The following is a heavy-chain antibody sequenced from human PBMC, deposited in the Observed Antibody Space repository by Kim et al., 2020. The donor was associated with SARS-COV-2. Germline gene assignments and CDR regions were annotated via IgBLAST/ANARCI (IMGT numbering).Heavy chain of an antibody. J-gene: IGHJ4*02. CDR1: GGSISSYY. Sequence: SETLSLTCTVSGGSISSYYWSWIRQPPGKGLEWIGYIYYSGSTNYNPSLKSRVTISVDTSKNQFSLKLSSVTAADTAVYYCARRSSYGYNYYFDYWGQGTLVTVSS. CDR3: ARRSSYGYNYYFDY. V-gene: IGHV4-59*08. D-gene: IGHD5-18*01. CDR2: IYYSGST.